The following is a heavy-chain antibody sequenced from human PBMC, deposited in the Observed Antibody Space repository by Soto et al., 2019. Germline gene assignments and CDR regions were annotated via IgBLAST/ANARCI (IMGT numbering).Heavy chain of an antibody. Sequence: ASVKVSCKASGYTFTSYGISWVRQAPGQGLEWMGWISAYNGNTNYAQKLQGRVTMTTDTSTSTAYMELRSLRPDDTAVYYCARALPMVRGVISYYFDFWGQGTLVTVSS. J-gene: IGHJ4*02. V-gene: IGHV1-18*01. CDR3: ARALPMVRGVISYYFDF. CDR1: GYTFTSYG. D-gene: IGHD3-10*01. CDR2: ISAYNGNT.